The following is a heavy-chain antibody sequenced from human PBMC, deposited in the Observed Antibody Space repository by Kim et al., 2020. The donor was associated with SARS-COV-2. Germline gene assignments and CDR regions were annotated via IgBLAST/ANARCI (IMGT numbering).Heavy chain of an antibody. J-gene: IGHJ6*02. V-gene: IGHV1-46*01. CDR2: INPSGSST. D-gene: IGHD3-10*01. CDR3: ARVGVIIPHYYYGMDV. Sequence: ASVKVSCKASGYTFTSYYMHWVRQAPGQGLEWMGIINPSGSSTSYAQKFQGRVTMTRDTSTSTVYMELSSLRSEDTAVYYCARVGVIIPHYYYGMDVWGQGTTVTVSS. CDR1: GYTFTSYY.